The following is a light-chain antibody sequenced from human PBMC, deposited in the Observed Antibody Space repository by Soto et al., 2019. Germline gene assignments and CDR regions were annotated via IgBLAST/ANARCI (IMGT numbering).Light chain of an antibody. CDR2: EVT. CDR1: GSDVGGYDY. CDR3: SSYTSSSTFYV. Sequence: QSVLTQPASVSGSPGQSITISCTGTGSDVGGYDYVSWYQHHPGKAPKVMIYEVTNRPSGVSNRFSGSKSGNTASLTISGLLAEDEADYYCSSYTSSSTFYVFGTGTKVT. J-gene: IGLJ1*01. V-gene: IGLV2-14*01.